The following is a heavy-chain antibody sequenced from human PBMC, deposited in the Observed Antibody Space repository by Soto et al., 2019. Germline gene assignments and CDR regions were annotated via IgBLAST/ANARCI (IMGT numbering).Heavy chain of an antibody. Sequence: PSETLSLTCTVSGGSISSSSYYWGWIRQPPGKGLEWIGSIYYSGSTYYNPSLKSRVTISVDTSKNQFSLKLSSVTAADTAVYYCARHRGVLLWFGSYGMDVWGQGTTVTVSS. CDR1: GGSISSSSYY. CDR2: IYYSGST. V-gene: IGHV4-39*01. J-gene: IGHJ6*02. D-gene: IGHD3-10*01. CDR3: ARHRGVLLWFGSYGMDV.